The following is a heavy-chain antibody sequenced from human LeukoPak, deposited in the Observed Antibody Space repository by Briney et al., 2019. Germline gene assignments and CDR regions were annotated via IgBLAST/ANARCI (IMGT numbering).Heavy chain of an antibody. J-gene: IGHJ5*02. V-gene: IGHV3-48*04. CDR2: ISGSSSII. D-gene: IGHD3-10*01. CDR1: GFPFSGYS. CDR3: ARARPYGSGRNWFDP. Sequence: GGSLRLSCAASGFPFSGYSMNWVRQAPGKGLEWVSYISGSSSIIYYADSVKGRFTISRDNAKISLYLQMNSLRAEDTAVYYCARARPYGSGRNWFDPWGQGALVTVSS.